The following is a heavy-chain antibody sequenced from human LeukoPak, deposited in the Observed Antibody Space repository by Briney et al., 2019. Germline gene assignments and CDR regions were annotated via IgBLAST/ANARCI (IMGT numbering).Heavy chain of an antibody. J-gene: IGHJ4*02. Sequence: GGSLRLSCAASGFTFSSYGMHWVRQAPGKGLEWVAVIWNDGSNKYYADSVKGRFTISRDNSKNTLYLQMNSLRAEDTAVYYCARAAYKKYSSGWYFLDYWGQGTLVTVSS. CDR1: GFTFSSYG. D-gene: IGHD6-19*01. CDR3: ARAAYKKYSSGWYFLDY. V-gene: IGHV3-33*01. CDR2: IWNDGSNK.